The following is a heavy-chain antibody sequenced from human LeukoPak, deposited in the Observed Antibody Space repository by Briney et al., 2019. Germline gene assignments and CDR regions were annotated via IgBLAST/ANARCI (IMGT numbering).Heavy chain of an antibody. Sequence: PGGSLRLSCAASGFTFSSYSMNWVRQAPGKGLEWVSSISSSSSYIYYADSVKGRFTISRDNAKNSLYLQMNSLRAEDTAVYYCARRYYYDSSGYPDAFDIWGQGTMVTVSS. V-gene: IGHV3-21*01. J-gene: IGHJ3*02. CDR2: ISSSSSYI. D-gene: IGHD3-22*01. CDR1: GFTFSSYS. CDR3: ARRYYYDSSGYPDAFDI.